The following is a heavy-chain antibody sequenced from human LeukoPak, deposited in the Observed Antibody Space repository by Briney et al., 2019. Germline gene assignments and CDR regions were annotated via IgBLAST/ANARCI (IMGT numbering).Heavy chain of an antibody. D-gene: IGHD5/OR15-5a*01. J-gene: IGHJ4*02. CDR3: ARGDGVYVY. CDR2: IYFGGTT. V-gene: IGHV3-53*01. Sequence: GGSLRLSCAASGFTVSSNYMTWVRQAPGQGLEWVSVIYFGGTTYYADSVKGRFTISRDNSKNTVYLQRNSLRVEDTAVYYCARGDGVYVYWGQGTLVTVSS. CDR1: GFTVSSNY.